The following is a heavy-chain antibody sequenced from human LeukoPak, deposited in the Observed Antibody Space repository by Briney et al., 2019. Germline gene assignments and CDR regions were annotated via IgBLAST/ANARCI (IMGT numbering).Heavy chain of an antibody. CDR3: ARQGIVVVPAAMLALDYFDY. D-gene: IGHD2-2*01. J-gene: IGHJ4*02. CDR1: GGSISSSSYY. V-gene: IGHV4-39*01. Sequence: VKPSETLSLTCTVSGGSISSSSYYWGWIRQPPGKGLEWIGSIYYSGSTYYNPSLKNRVTISVDTSKNQFSLKLSSVTAADTAVYYCARQGIVVVPAAMLALDYFDYWGQGTLVTVSS. CDR2: IYYSGST.